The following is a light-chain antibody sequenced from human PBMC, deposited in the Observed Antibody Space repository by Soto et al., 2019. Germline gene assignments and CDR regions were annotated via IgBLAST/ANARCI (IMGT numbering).Light chain of an antibody. Sequence: EIVMTQSPATLSVSPGERATLSCRASQSVSSNLAWYQQKPGQAPRLLIYGASTRATGIPARFSGSGSGTEFTLTICSLQSEDFAVYYCQQYNNWPPTRTFGQGTKVEIK. CDR3: QQYNNWPPTRT. J-gene: IGKJ1*01. CDR2: GAS. CDR1: QSVSSN. V-gene: IGKV3-15*01.